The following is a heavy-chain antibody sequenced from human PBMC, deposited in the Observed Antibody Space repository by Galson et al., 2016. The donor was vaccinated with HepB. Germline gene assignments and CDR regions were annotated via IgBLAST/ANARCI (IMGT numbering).Heavy chain of an antibody. CDR1: GFTFSRFA. CDR3: AKDGILPGYYPDAFDV. D-gene: IGHD3-9*01. CDR2: VSGTGTGT. V-gene: IGHV3-23*01. Sequence: SLRLSCAASGFTFSRFAMSWVRQVPGMGLEWVATVSGTGTGTYYADSVKGRFSISRDNSSNTLYLDMNRLRADDSAAYFCAKDGILPGYYPDAFDVWGQETRVLVSP. J-gene: IGHJ3*01.